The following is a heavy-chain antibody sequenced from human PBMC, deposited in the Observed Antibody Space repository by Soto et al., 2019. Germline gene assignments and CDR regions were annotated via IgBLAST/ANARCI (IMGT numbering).Heavy chain of an antibody. D-gene: IGHD2-21*02. CDR2: ITGSGNTI. CDR1: GFTFSKYA. CDR3: AKDDVAGDGLWLVSD. V-gene: IGHV3-23*01. J-gene: IGHJ4*02. Sequence: DVQLLESGGGLVQPGGSLRLSCVASGFTFSKYAMIWVRQAPGKGREWVSGITGSGNTIEYADSVKGRFSISRDNSKTTVDLKLNSLTAEDTAMYYCAKDDVAGDGLWLVSDWGPGTLVTVS.